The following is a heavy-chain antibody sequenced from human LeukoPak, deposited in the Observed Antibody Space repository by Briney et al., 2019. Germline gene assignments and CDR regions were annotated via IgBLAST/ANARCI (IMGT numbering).Heavy chain of an antibody. CDR1: GFPFSSYW. Sequence: GGSLRLSCEPSGFPFSSYWMLWVRQAPGKGLVWVSRISGDGTIKTYADFVRGRFTISRDNTKNVLYLQMNSLRVEDTAIYFCSRSQFDYWGQGVLVTVSS. V-gene: IGHV3-74*03. CDR3: SRSQFDY. J-gene: IGHJ4*02. CDR2: ISGDGTIK.